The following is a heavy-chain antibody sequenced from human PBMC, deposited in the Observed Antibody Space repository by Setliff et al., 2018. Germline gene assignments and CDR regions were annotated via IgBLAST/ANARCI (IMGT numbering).Heavy chain of an antibody. CDR2: IRSKAYGGTT. D-gene: IGHD3-10*01. Sequence: GGSLRLSCTASGFTFGDYAMSWVRQAPGKGLEWVGFIRSKAYGGTTEYAASVKGRFTISRDDSKSIAYLQMNSLKTEDTAVYYCARGGRSWWFGELPTYGMDVWGQGTTVTVSS. J-gene: IGHJ6*02. V-gene: IGHV3-49*04. CDR1: GFTFGDYA. CDR3: ARGGRSWWFGELPTYGMDV.